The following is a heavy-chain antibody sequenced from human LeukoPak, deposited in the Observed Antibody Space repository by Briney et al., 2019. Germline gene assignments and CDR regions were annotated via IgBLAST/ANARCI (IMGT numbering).Heavy chain of an antibody. CDR1: GGSISSSSYY. V-gene: IGHV4-39*01. CDR3: ARRHYYDSSGYYYY. J-gene: IGHJ4*02. CDR2: IYYSGST. Sequence: SETLSLTCTVSGGSISSSSYYWGWIRQPPGKGLEWIGSIYYSGSTYYNPSLKSRVTISVDMSKNQFSLKLSSVTAADTAVYYCARRHYYDSSGYYYYWGQGTLVTVSS. D-gene: IGHD3-22*01.